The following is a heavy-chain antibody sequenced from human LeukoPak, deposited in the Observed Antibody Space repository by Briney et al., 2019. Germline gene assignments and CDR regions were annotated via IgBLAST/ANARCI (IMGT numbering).Heavy chain of an antibody. CDR2: IRYDGSNK. Sequence: GGSLRLSCAASGFTFSSYGMHWVRQAPGKGLEWVAFIRYDGSNKYYADSVKGRFTISRDNSKNTLYLQMNRLRAEDTAVYYCAKDGPRYYDGRYFDYWGQGTLVTVSS. CDR1: GFTFSSYG. V-gene: IGHV3-30*02. J-gene: IGHJ4*02. CDR3: AKDGPRYYDGRYFDY. D-gene: IGHD3-22*01.